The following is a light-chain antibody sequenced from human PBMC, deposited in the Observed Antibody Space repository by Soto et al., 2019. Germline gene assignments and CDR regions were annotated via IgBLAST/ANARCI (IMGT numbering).Light chain of an antibody. Sequence: EIVLTQSQGPLSLYLGESATLSGMAIQSVSNNYLAWYQQKPGQAPRLLIYGASNRATGIPDRFSGSGSGTDFTPTISRLEPDEFAVYYCQQYGSPGPFGQGTKVDIK. CDR1: QSVSNNY. CDR2: GAS. CDR3: QQYGSPGP. V-gene: IGKV3-20*01. J-gene: IGKJ1*01.